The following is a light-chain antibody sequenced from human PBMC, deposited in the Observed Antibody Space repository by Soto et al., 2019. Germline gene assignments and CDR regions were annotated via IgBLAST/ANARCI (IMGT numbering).Light chain of an antibody. CDR2: GNN. V-gene: IGLV1-40*01. Sequence: QSVLTQPPSVSGAPGQNVTISCTGSSSNIGAGYDVHWYQQLPGTAPKLLIYGNNNRPSGVPDRFSGSKSGTSASLAITGLQAEDEADYYCQSYDSSLSGSRIFGGGTKLTVL. CDR1: SSNIGAGYD. J-gene: IGLJ2*01. CDR3: QSYDSSLSGSRI.